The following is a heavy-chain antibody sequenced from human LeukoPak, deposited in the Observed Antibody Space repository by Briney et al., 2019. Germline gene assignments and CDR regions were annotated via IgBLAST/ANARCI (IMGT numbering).Heavy chain of an antibody. V-gene: IGHV1-8*01. CDR2: MNPNNGNT. Sequence: ASVKVSCKASGFTFTRYDINWVRQASGQGLEWMGWMNPNNGNTGYAQKFQGRVTMTRDTYTSTAYMELRGLRPEDTAVYYYVRDAEGAGISVNFWFDPWGQGTLVTVSS. D-gene: IGHD1-14*01. CDR3: VRDAEGAGISVNFWFDP. J-gene: IGHJ5*02. CDR1: GFTFTRYD.